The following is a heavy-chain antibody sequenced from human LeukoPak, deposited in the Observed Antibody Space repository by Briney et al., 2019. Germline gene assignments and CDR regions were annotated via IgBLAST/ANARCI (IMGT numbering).Heavy chain of an antibody. J-gene: IGHJ4*02. CDR3: ARGSVVPTSRLDY. CDR2: INPNSGGT. CDR1: GYTFTGYY. D-gene: IGHD2-2*01. Sequence: GASVKVSCNASGYTFTGYYMHWVRQAPGQGLEWMGWINPNSGGTNYAQKFQGRVTMTRDTSISTAYMELSRLRSDDTAVYYCARGSVVPTSRLDYWGQGTLVTVSS. V-gene: IGHV1-2*02.